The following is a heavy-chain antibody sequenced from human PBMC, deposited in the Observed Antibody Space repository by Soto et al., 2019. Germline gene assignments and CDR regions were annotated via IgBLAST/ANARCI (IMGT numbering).Heavy chain of an antibody. Sequence: GESLKISCKDSGYSFTSYWISWVRQMPGKGLEWMGRIDPSDSYTNYSPSFQGHVTISADKSISTAYLQWSSLKASDTAMYYCARHATITFGGVIAAALFDYWGQGTLVTVYS. CDR3: ARHATITFGGVIAAALFDY. V-gene: IGHV5-10-1*01. CDR2: IDPSDSYT. J-gene: IGHJ4*02. CDR1: GYSFTSYW. D-gene: IGHD3-16*02.